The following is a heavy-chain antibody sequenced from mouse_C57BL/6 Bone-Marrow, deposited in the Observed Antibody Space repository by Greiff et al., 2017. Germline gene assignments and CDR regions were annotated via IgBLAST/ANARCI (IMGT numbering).Heavy chain of an antibody. CDR1: GDSITSGY. D-gene: IGHD2-2*01. J-gene: IGHJ2*01. CDR3: ARWGNGYYFDY. CDR2: ISYSGST. V-gene: IGHV3-8*02. Sequence: EVKLVESGPSLVKPSQTLSLTCSVTGDSITSGYWNWIRKFPGNKLEYMGYISYSGSTYYNPSLKSRIPLTRNTSKNQYYLQLNSVTTEDTATYYCARWGNGYYFDYWGQGTTLTVSS.